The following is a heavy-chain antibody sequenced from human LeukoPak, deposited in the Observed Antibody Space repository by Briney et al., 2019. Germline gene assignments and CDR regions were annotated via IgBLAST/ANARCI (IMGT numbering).Heavy chain of an antibody. V-gene: IGHV4-61*02. J-gene: IGHJ6*03. Sequence: PSETLSLTCTVSGGSISSGNYYWSWIRQPAGKGLEWIGRIYTSGSTNYNPSLKSRVTMSVDTSKNQFSLKLSSVTAADTAVYYCARVRYSPQEAYYYYYYMDVWGKGTTVTVSS. CDR2: IYTSGST. D-gene: IGHD6-13*01. CDR3: ARVRYSPQEAYYYYYYMDV. CDR1: GGSISSGNYY.